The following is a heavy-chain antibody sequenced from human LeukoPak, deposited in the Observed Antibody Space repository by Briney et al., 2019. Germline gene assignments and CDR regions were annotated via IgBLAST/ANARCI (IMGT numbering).Heavy chain of an antibody. Sequence: SETLSLTCTVSGGSISGSSYYWGWIRQPPGKGLEWIGSIYYSGSTYYNPSLKSRVTISVDTSKNQFSLKLSSVTAADTAVYYCARDLVGISGSYGYWGQGTLVTVSS. CDR2: IYYSGST. J-gene: IGHJ4*02. CDR3: ARDLVGISGSYGY. D-gene: IGHD1-26*01. V-gene: IGHV4-39*07. CDR1: GGSISGSSYY.